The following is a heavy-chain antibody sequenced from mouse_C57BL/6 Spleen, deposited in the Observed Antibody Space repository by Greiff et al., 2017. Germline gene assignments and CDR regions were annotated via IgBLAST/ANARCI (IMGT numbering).Heavy chain of an antibody. D-gene: IGHD3-2*02. CDR1: GYAFSSYW. V-gene: IGHV1-80*01. J-gene: IGHJ4*01. CDR3: HSSGYDYYAMDY. Sequence: QVQLQQSGAELVKPGASVKISCKASGYAFSSYWMNWVKQRPGKGLEWIGQIYPGDGDTNYNGKFKGKATLTADKSSSTAYMQLSSLTSEDSAVYFCHSSGYDYYAMDYWGQGTSVTVSS. CDR2: IYPGDGDT.